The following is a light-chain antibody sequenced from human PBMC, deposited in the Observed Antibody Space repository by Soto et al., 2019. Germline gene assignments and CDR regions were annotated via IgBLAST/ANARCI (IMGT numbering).Light chain of an antibody. CDR1: QSISSSF. V-gene: IGKV3-20*01. CDR2: GVS. J-gene: IGKJ3*01. CDR3: QQYGCSPFA. Sequence: EIVLTQSPGTLSLSPGERATRSCRASQSISSSFLAWYQQRPGQAPRLLIHGVSSKAAGIPDRLSGSGSGTDFTLTINRLEPEDFALYFWQQYGCSPFAFGRGTQLEI.